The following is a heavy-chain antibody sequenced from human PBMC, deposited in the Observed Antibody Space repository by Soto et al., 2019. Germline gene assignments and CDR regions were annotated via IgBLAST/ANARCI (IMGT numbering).Heavy chain of an antibody. CDR2: ISSSGSTI. J-gene: IGHJ4*02. Sequence: QVQLVESGGGLVKPGGSLRLSCAASGFTFSDYYMSWIRQAPGKGLEWVSYISSSGSTIYYADSVKGRFTISRDNAKNSLYLQMNSLRAEDTAVYYCGGEPNYDYIWGSYRNDDYWGQGTLVTVSS. CDR1: GFTFSDYY. V-gene: IGHV3-11*01. CDR3: GGEPNYDYIWGSYRNDDY. D-gene: IGHD3-16*02.